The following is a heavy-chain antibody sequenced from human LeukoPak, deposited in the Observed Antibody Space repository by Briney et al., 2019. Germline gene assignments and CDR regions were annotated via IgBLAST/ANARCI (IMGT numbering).Heavy chain of an antibody. CDR3: ARSGNYYFDY. CDR1: GGSISSGSYY. CDR2: IYTSGST. Sequence: PSETLSLTCTVSGGSISSGSYYWSCIRQPAGKGLEWIGRIYTSGSTNYNPSLKSRVTISVDTSKNQFSLKLSSVTAADTAVYYCARSGNYYFDYWGQGTLVTVSS. J-gene: IGHJ4*02. D-gene: IGHD2/OR15-2a*01. V-gene: IGHV4-61*02.